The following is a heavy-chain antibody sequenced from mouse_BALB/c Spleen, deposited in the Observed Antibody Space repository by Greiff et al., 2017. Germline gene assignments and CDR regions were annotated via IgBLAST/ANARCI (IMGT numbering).Heavy chain of an antibody. CDR1: GYTFTSYW. D-gene: IGHD2-14*01. J-gene: IGHJ4*01. Sequence: LQQPGSELVRPGASVKLSCKASGYTFTSYWMHWVKQRHGQGLEWIGNIYPGSGSTNYDEKFKSKGTLTVDTSSSTAYMHLSSLTSEDSAVYYCTRYDGAMDYWGQGTSVTVSS. V-gene: IGHV1S22*01. CDR2: IYPGSGST. CDR3: TRYDGAMDY.